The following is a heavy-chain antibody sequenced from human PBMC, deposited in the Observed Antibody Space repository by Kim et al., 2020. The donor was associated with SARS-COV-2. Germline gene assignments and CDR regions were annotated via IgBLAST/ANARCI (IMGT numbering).Heavy chain of an antibody. D-gene: IGHD3-10*01. J-gene: IGHJ6*02. V-gene: IGHV3-30*07. CDR3: ARDGSGSYYWHGMDV. Sequence: ADSWKGRFTISRDNSKNTLYLQMNSLRAGDTAVYYCARDGSGSYYWHGMDVWGQGTTVTVSS.